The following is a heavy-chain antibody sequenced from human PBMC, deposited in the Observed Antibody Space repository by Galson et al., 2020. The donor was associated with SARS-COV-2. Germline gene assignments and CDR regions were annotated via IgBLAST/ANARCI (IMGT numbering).Heavy chain of an antibody. J-gene: IGHJ2*01. Sequence: GESLKISCAASGFTFSSFALTWVRQAPGKGLEWVSSISNTGTFTYYEDSVKGRFTISRDSSQNTLYLRMSSLRVEDTAVYFCAKHGDAGYPEDSFDVWGRGTLVTVSS. CDR3: AKHGDAGYPEDSFDV. CDR1: GFTFSSFA. V-gene: IGHV3-23*05. CDR2: ISNTGTFT. D-gene: IGHD2-21*01.